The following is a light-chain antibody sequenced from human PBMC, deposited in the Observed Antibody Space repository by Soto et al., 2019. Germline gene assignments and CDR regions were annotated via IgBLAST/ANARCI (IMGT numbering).Light chain of an antibody. J-gene: IGKJ5*01. CDR1: QSVRSN. CDR3: QQYNDWPTT. V-gene: IGKV3-15*01. CDR2: GAS. Sequence: EIVMTQSPATLSVSPGERVTLSCRASQSVRSNLAWYQQKAGQAPRILINGASTRATGIPARFSGSGSGTEFTLTISRLESEDFAVYYCQQYNDWPTTFGQGSRLEIK.